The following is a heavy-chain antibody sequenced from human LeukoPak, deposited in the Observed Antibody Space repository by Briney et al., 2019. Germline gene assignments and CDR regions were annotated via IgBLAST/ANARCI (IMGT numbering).Heavy chain of an antibody. J-gene: IGHJ4*02. Sequence: PGGSLRLSCAASGFTFSDYYMSWIRQAPGKGLEWVANIKQDESEKYYVDSVKGRFTISRDNAKNSLYLQMNSLRAEDTAVYYCARRERRQLVPVADYWGQGTLVTVSS. V-gene: IGHV3-7*01. D-gene: IGHD6-13*01. CDR3: ARRERRQLVPVADY. CDR1: GFTFSDYY. CDR2: IKQDESEK.